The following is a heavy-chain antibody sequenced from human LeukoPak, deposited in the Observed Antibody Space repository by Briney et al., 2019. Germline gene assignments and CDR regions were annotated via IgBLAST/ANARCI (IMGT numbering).Heavy chain of an antibody. CDR1: GYTFTGYF. V-gene: IGHV1-2*02. Sequence: ASVKVSCKASGYTFTGYFMHWVRQAPGQGLEWMGWINPHSGGTNYAQKFQGRVTMTRDTSNSTAYMELSSLRSDDTAVYYCASVNWDRGARDFDYWGQGTLVTVSS. J-gene: IGHJ4*02. CDR2: INPHSGGT. D-gene: IGHD1/OR15-1a*01. CDR3: ASVNWDRGARDFDY.